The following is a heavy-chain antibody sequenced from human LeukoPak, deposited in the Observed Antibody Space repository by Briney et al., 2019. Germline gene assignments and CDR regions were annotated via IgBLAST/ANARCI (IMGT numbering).Heavy chain of an antibody. J-gene: IGHJ6*03. D-gene: IGHD3-10*01. V-gene: IGHV4-61*02. CDR2: IYTSGST. CDR1: GGSISSGSYY. CDR3: ARAVGPMVRGVPAPYYYYMDV. Sequence: PSETLSLTCTVSGGSISSGSYYWSWIRQPAGKGLKWIGRIYTSGSTNYNPSLKSRVTISVDTSKNQFSLKLSSVTAADTAVYYCARAVGPMVRGVPAPYYYYMDVWGKGTTVTVSS.